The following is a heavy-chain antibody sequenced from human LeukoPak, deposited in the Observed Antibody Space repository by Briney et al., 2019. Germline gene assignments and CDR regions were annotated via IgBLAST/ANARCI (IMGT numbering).Heavy chain of an antibody. D-gene: IGHD2-15*01. V-gene: IGHV4-30-4*01. J-gene: IGHJ5*02. CDR2: IYYSGNT. CDR1: GGSISSGDHY. CDR3: ARRGYCSGGSCYAGLNWFDP. Sequence: SETLSLTCTVSGGSISSGDHYWSWIRQPPGKGLEWIGHIYYSGNTYYNPSLKSRVTISVDTSKNQFSLKLSSVSAADTAVYYCARRGYCSGGSCYAGLNWFDPWGQGTLVTVSS.